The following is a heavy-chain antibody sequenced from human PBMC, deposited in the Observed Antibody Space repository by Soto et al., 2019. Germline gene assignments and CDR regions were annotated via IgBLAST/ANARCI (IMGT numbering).Heavy chain of an antibody. CDR3: ARYVVAGPFDY. CDR1: GGTFSSYA. D-gene: IGHD6-19*01. CDR2: IIPIFGTA. Sequence: SVKVSCKASGGTFSSYAISWVRQAPGQGLEWMGGIIPIFGTANYAQKFQGRVTITADKSTSTAYLELSSLRSEDTAVYYCARYVVAGPFDYWGQGTLVTVSS. J-gene: IGHJ4*02. V-gene: IGHV1-69*06.